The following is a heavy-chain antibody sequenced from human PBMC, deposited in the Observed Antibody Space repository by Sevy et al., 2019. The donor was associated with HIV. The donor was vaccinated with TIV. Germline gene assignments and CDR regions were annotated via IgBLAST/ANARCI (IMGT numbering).Heavy chain of an antibody. CDR1: GGTFSRDG. J-gene: IGHJ4*02. CDR2: IISFFDMT. CDR3: ARGGGSGWYYFDS. D-gene: IGHD6-19*01. Sequence: ASVKVSCKASGGTFSRDGISWVRQAPGQGLEWMGGIISFFDMTHYAQKFQGRVTITAEEYTSTVYMELSSLGFEDTAVYYCARGGGSGWYYFDSWGQGTLVTVSS. V-gene: IGHV1-69*13.